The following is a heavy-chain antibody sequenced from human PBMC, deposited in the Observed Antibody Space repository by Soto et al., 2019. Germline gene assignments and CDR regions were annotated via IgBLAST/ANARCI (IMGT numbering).Heavy chain of an antibody. Sequence: PSATXSLTGCLGVFSFIDYYWNLIRHPPGKGLEWIGEINQSGGTHYNPSLKSRVNILVDTSRNQFSLKLTSVTVADTAVYYCERITYGDSLYGLDVWGQGTTVTVYS. CDR1: VFSFIDYY. D-gene: IGHD4-17*01. J-gene: IGHJ6*02. V-gene: IGHV4-34*01. CDR2: INQSGGT. CDR3: ERITYGDSLYGLDV.